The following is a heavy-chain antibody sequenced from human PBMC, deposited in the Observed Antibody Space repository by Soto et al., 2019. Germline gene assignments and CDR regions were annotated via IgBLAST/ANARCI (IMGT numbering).Heavy chain of an antibody. J-gene: IGHJ5*02. Sequence: SETLSLTCTVSGGSISSSSYYWGWIRQPPGKGLEWIGSIYYSGSTYYNPSLKSRVTISVDTSKNQFSLKLSSVTAADTAVYYCAAGVSSTAYVSHLNWIDPWGQGFLVTVYS. CDR2: IYYSGST. V-gene: IGHV4-39*01. CDR3: AAGVSSTAYVSHLNWIDP. D-gene: IGHD3-10*01. CDR1: GGSISSSSYY.